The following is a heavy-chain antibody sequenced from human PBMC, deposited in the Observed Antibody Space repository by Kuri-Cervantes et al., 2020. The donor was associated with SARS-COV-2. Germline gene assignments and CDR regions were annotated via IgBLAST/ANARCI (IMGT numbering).Heavy chain of an antibody. D-gene: IGHD1-26*01. Sequence: GGFLRLSCKGSGFRFTTYWIGWVRQMPGKGLEWMAIIYPTDSDTRYSPSFQGQVTISADKSISTAYLQWSSLKALDSAMYYCARTRGSYYTDAFDLWGQGTMVTVSS. V-gene: IGHV5-51*01. CDR2: IYPTDSDT. J-gene: IGHJ3*01. CDR3: ARTRGSYYTDAFDL. CDR1: GFRFTTYW.